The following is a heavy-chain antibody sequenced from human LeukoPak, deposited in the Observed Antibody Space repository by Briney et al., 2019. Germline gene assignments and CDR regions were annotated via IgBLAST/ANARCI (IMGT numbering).Heavy chain of an antibody. CDR2: INPSGGST. Sequence: GASVKVSCKASGYTFTSYYMHWVRQAPGQGLEWMGIINPSGGSTSYAQKFQGRVTMTRDISTSTVYMELSSLRSEDTAVYYCARRSSSPKTFDYWGQGTLVTVSS. J-gene: IGHJ4*02. CDR1: GYTFTSYY. D-gene: IGHD6-6*01. V-gene: IGHV1-46*01. CDR3: ARRSSSPKTFDY.